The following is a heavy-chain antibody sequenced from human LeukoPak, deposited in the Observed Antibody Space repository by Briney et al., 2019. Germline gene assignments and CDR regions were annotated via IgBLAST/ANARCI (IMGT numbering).Heavy chain of an antibody. CDR2: ISAYNGNT. D-gene: IGHD2-15*01. V-gene: IGHV1-18*01. CDR3: ATEGKGYCSGDGCGGGYFYYMDV. Sequence: ASVKVSCKASGYTFTSYGISWVRQAPGQGLEWMGWISAYNGNTNYAQKLQGRVTMTRDTSVSTAYLELSSIRSDDTAVYYCATEGKGYCSGDGCGGGYFYYMDVWGKGTTVIVSS. J-gene: IGHJ6*03. CDR1: GYTFTSYG.